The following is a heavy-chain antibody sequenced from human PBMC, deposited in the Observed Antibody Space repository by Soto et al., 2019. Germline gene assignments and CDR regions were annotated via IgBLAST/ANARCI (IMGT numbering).Heavy chain of an antibody. CDR2: IYYRGST. Sequence: SETLSLTCTVSGGSISSYYWSWIRQPPGKGLEWIGYIYYRGSTNYNPSLKSRVTISVDTSKNQFSLKLSSVTAADTAVYYCARSYSSGNNWFDPSGQGTLVTVSS. D-gene: IGHD6-19*01. CDR3: ARSYSSGNNWFDP. J-gene: IGHJ5*02. CDR1: GGSISSYY. V-gene: IGHV4-59*01.